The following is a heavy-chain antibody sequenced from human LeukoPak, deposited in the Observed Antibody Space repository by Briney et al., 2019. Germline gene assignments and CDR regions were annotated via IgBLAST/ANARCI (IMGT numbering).Heavy chain of an antibody. CDR2: IFHGGTT. V-gene: IGHV4-38-2*02. J-gene: IGHJ6*03. CDR3: ARERDFYYYMDV. CDR1: GFSINNGYY. Sequence: SETLSLTCTVSGFSINNGYYWGWIRQPPGKGLEWIGSIFHGGTTYYNPSLKSRVTLSLDTSNNQFSLTLTSVTAADTAVYYCARERDFYYYMDVWDTGTTVIVSS.